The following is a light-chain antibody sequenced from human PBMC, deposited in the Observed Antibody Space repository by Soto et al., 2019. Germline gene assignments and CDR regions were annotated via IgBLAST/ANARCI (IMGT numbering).Light chain of an antibody. V-gene: IGLV2-14*01. Sequence: ALTQPASVSGSPGQSITISCTGTSSDVGGYNYVSWYQQHPGKAPKLMIYDVRNRPSGVSNRFSGSKSVNTASLTISGLQAEDEADYYCSSYTTISTYVFGTGTKVTVL. CDR2: DVR. CDR3: SSYTTISTYV. J-gene: IGLJ1*01. CDR1: SSDVGGYNY.